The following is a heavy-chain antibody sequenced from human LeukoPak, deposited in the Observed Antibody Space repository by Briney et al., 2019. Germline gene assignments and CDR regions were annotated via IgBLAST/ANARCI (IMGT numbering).Heavy chain of an antibody. CDR2: INHSGST. V-gene: IGHV4-34*01. J-gene: IGHJ3*02. CDR3: ARVRHGAFDI. CDR1: GGSFSGHY. Sequence: PSETLSLTCAVYGGSFSGHYWTWIRQPPGKGLEWIGEINHSGSTNYNPSLKSRVTISVDTSKNQFSLKLSSVTAADTAVYYCARVRHGAFDIWGQGTMVTVSS.